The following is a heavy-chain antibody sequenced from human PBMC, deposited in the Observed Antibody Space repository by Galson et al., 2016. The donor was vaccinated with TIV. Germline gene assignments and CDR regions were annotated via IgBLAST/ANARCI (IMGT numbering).Heavy chain of an antibody. Sequence: QSGAEVKKAGESLKISCKGSGAFLTHYWIGWVRQMPGKGLEWMGNIYPGDSETTVSPSFQGQVTISVDKSISTAYLQLSSLRASDTAVYYCAWLYCGADCSVGWFAVWGQGTKVTVSS. D-gene: IGHD2-21*02. J-gene: IGHJ3*01. V-gene: IGHV5-51*01. CDR2: IYPGDSET. CDR3: AWLYCGADCSVGWFAV. CDR1: GAFLTHYW.